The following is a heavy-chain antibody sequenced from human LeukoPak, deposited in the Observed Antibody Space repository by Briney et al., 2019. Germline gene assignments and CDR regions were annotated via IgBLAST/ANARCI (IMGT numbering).Heavy chain of an antibody. V-gene: IGHV4-4*07. Sequence: PSETLSLTCTVSGGSISSYYWSWIRQPAGKGLEWIGRIYTSGSTNYNPSLKSRVTMSVDTSKNQFSLKLSSVTAADTAVYYCARHAYYDFWSGYLYYFDYWGQGTLVTVSS. CDR2: IYTSGST. D-gene: IGHD3-3*01. CDR1: GGSISSYY. J-gene: IGHJ4*02. CDR3: ARHAYYDFWSGYLYYFDY.